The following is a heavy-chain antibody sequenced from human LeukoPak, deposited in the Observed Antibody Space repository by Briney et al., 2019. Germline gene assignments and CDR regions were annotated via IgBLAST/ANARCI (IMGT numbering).Heavy chain of an antibody. D-gene: IGHD3-10*01. CDR3: ARGKKITVVRGVIRNYYYYMDV. J-gene: IGHJ6*03. Sequence: SETLSLTCAVYGGSFSGYYWSWIRQPPGKGLEWIGEINHSESTNYNPSLKSRVTISVDTSKNQFSLKLSSVAAADTAVYYCARGKKITVVRGVIRNYYYYMDVWGKGTTVTVSS. CDR1: GGSFSGYY. V-gene: IGHV4-34*01. CDR2: INHSEST.